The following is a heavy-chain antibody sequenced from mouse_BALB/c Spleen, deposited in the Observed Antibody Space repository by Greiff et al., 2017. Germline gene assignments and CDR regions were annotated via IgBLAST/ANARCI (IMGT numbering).Heavy chain of an antibody. CDR2: ISDGGSYT. CDR1: GFTFSDYY. D-gene: IGHD3-3*01. V-gene: IGHV5-4*02. CDR3: ARGDAFAY. Sequence: EVQLVESGGGLVKPGGSLKLSCAASGFTFSDYYMYWVRQTPEKRLEWVATISDGGSYTYYPDSVKGRFTISRDNAKNNLYLQMSSLKSEDTAMYYCARGDAFAYWGQGTLVTVSA. J-gene: IGHJ3*01.